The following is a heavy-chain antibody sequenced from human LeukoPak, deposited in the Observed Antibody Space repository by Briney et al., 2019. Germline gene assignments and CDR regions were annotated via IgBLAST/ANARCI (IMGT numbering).Heavy chain of an antibody. CDR1: GYTFTSYG. CDR3: ARQFGSGSYYYYFDY. CDR2: TSAYNGNT. D-gene: IGHD3-10*01. J-gene: IGHJ4*02. V-gene: IGHV1-18*01. Sequence: ASVKVSCKASGYTFTSYGISWVRQAPGQGLEWMGWTSAYNGNTNYAQKLQGRVTMTTDTSTSTAYMELRSLRSDDTAVYYCARQFGSGSYYYYFDYWGQGTLVTVSS.